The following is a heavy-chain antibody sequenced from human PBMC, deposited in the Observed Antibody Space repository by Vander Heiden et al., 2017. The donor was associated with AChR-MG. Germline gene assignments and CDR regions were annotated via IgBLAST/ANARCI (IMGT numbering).Heavy chain of an antibody. V-gene: IGHV3-7*01. Sequence: EVQLVESGGGFVQPGGSLRLSCAASGFTSSNYWMTWVRQAPGKGLEWVANIKQDGSEKYYVDSVKGRFTISRDNAKKSLYLQMNSLRADDTAVYYCASYSSSSGSLDYWGQGTLVTVSS. J-gene: IGHJ4*02. D-gene: IGHD6-6*01. CDR1: GFTSSNYW. CDR3: ASYSSSSGSLDY. CDR2: IKQDGSEK.